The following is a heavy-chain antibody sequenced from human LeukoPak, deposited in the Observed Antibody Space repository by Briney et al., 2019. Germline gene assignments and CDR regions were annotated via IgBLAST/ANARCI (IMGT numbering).Heavy chain of an antibody. V-gene: IGHV4-59*01. CDR1: GGSMNSYY. CDR3: ARDRALGSGKYYFDY. D-gene: IGHD3-16*01. Sequence: SETLSLTCTVSGGSMNSYYWSWIRQPPGKGLEWIGYIYYSGSTNYNPSLKSRVTISVDTSQNQFSLKLSSVTAADTAVYYCARDRALGSGKYYFDYWGQGTLVTVSS. CDR2: IYYSGST. J-gene: IGHJ4*02.